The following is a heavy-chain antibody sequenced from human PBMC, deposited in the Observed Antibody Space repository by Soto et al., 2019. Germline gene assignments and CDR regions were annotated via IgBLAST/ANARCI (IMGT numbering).Heavy chain of an antibody. CDR2: ISAYNGNT. J-gene: IGHJ4*02. D-gene: IGHD3-3*01. CDR1: GYPFTGYG. V-gene: IGHV1-18*04. CDR3: ARDGRSINGAYEFWSGYYTGYYFDY. Sequence: SVKVSCKSSGYPFTGYGISLVRQAPGQGLEWRGWISAYNGNTNYAQKLQGRVTMTTDTSTSTAYMELRSLRSDDTAVYYCARDGRSINGAYEFWSGYYTGYYFDYWGQGTLVTVSS.